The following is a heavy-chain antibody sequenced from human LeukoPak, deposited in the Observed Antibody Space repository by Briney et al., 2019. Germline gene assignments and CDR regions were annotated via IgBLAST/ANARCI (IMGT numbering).Heavy chain of an antibody. V-gene: IGHV3-30*18. Sequence: PGGSLRLSCAASGFTFSSRSMHWVRQAPGKGLGWVAVISYDGSEKYYAESVKGRITISRDNSKDTLYLQMNSLRAEDTAVYYCAKDMGYGSGTYLDSWGQGTLVSVSS. CDR2: ISYDGSEK. CDR3: AKDMGYGSGTYLDS. J-gene: IGHJ4*02. CDR1: GFTFSSRS. D-gene: IGHD3-10*01.